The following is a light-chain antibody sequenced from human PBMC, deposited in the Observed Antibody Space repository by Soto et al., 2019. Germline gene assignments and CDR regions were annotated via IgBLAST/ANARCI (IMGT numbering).Light chain of an antibody. V-gene: IGKV1-27*01. Sequence: DIQMTQSPSSLSASVGDRVTITCRASQGISSYLACYQRKPGKVPDLLISSASTLQSGGPSRFSGSGSGTDFTPTISSLQPEDVATYYCQKYNIAPSWTFGQGTKVDIK. J-gene: IGKJ1*01. CDR3: QKYNIAPSWT. CDR1: QGISSY. CDR2: SAS.